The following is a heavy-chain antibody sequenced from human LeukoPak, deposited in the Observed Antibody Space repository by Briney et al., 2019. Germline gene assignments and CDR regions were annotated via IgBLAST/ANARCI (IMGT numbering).Heavy chain of an antibody. D-gene: IGHD3-22*01. CDR3: ARVASSGCFDY. CDR1: GFTFSSYA. V-gene: IGHV3-64*01. Sequence: GGSLRLSCAASGFTFSSYAMHWVRQAPGKGLEYVSAISRNGHDTYYANSVKGRFTISRDNSKNTLYLQMGSLRAEDMAVYYCARVASSGCFDYWGQGTLVTVSS. J-gene: IGHJ4*02. CDR2: ISRNGHDT.